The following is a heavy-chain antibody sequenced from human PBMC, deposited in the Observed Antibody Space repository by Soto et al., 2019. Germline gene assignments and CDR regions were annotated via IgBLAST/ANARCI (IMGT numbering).Heavy chain of an antibody. Sequence: PSETLSLTCTVSGGSISSYYWTWIRQPPGKGLEWIGFMYNSGSTHYNPSLKSRVTISLDTSKNQFSLNLRSVAAADTAVYYCASMGYHYGSGSCPLDYWGQGTLVTVSS. V-gene: IGHV4-59*08. CDR2: MYNSGST. J-gene: IGHJ4*02. CDR3: ASMGYHYGSGSCPLDY. CDR1: GGSISSYY. D-gene: IGHD3-10*01.